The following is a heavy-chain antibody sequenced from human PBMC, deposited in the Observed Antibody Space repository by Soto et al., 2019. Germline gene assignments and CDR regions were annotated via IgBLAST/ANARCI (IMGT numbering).Heavy chain of an antibody. V-gene: IGHV3-33*01. D-gene: IGHD3-9*01. CDR1: GFTFSSYG. Sequence: GGSLRLSCAASGFTFSSYGMHWVRQAPGKGLEWVAVIWYDGSNKYYADSVKGRFTISRDNSKNTLYLQMNSLRAEDTAVYYCARDSGDDILTGFGFDYDYWGQGTLVTVSS. CDR3: ARDSGDDILTGFGFDYDY. CDR2: IWYDGSNK. J-gene: IGHJ4*02.